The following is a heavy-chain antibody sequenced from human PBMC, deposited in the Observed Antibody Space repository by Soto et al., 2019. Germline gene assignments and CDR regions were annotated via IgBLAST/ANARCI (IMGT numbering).Heavy chain of an antibody. Sequence: QVQLQESGPGLVKPSETLSLMCTVSGGSITNYYWRCIRQSPAKGLEWMGYVSDSGSTKDNTSLKSRVTISVDTSKNQFSLKLASLTAADTAVYYCARERVGHSAMDVWGQGTTVTVSS. CDR2: VSDSGST. J-gene: IGHJ6*02. CDR1: GGSITNYY. CDR3: ARERVGHSAMDV. V-gene: IGHV4-59*12. D-gene: IGHD1-26*01.